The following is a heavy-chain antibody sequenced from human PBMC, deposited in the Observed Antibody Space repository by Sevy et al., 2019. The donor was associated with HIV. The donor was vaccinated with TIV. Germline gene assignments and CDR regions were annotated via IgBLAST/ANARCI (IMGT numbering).Heavy chain of an antibody. J-gene: IGHJ4*02. V-gene: IGHV3-30*04. Sequence: GGSLRLSCAASGFTFSSYAMHWARQAPGKGLEWAAVISYDGGNKYYADSVKRRFTISRDNSKNTVYLQMNSLRAEDKAVYYSASEAVDTYAFDYWGQGTMVTVSS. D-gene: IGHD5-18*01. CDR2: ISYDGGNK. CDR1: GFTFSSYA. CDR3: ASEAVDTYAFDY.